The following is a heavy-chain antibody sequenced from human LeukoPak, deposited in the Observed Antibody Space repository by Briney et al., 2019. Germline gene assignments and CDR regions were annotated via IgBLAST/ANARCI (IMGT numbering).Heavy chain of an antibody. J-gene: IGHJ4*02. CDR3: ARESLGYSYGAIDY. Sequence: GRSLRLSRAASGFTFSSYAMHWVRQAPGKGLEWVAVISYDGSNKYYADSVKGRFTISRDNAKNSLYLQMNSLRAEDTAVYYCARESLGYSYGAIDYWGQGTLVTVSS. D-gene: IGHD5-18*01. CDR2: ISYDGSNK. CDR1: GFTFSSYA. V-gene: IGHV3-30-3*01.